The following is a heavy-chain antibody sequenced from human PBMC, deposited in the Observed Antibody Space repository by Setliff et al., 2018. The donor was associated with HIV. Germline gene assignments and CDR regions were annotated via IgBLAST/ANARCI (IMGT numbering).Heavy chain of an antibody. Sequence: PGGSLRLSCAASGFTFNNVWMSWVRQAPGKGLEWIGRIKSKPDGGTTDYAAPVTGRFTISRDDSQNTLYLQMNSPKTEDPAVYYCTTELRWGVTDTMGYWGQGTLVTVSS. V-gene: IGHV3-15*01. CDR2: IKSKPDGGTT. J-gene: IGHJ4*02. CDR3: TTELRWGVTDTMGY. CDR1: GFTFNNVW. D-gene: IGHD4-17*01.